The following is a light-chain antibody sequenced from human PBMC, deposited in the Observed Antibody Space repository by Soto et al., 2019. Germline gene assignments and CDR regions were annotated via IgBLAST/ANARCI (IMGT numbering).Light chain of an antibody. V-gene: IGKV1-33*01. CDR2: DAS. J-gene: IGKJ1*01. CDR3: QHYNSYSEA. Sequence: DIPMTQSPSSLSASVGDRVTITCQSSQDINNYLNWYQQKSGKAPKLLIYDASDLETGVPSRFSGSGSGTDFTFTISSLQPEDIATYYCQHYNSYSEAFGQGTKVDIK. CDR1: QDINNY.